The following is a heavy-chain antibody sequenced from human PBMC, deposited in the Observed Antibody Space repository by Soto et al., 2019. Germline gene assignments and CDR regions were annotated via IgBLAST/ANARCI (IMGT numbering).Heavy chain of an antibody. CDR3: ARELEGIAPY. Sequence: GGSLRLSCAASGFNFSSYGMNWVRQAPGKGLEYVSAISSNGGSTYYANSVKGRFTISRDNSKNTLYLQMGSLRAEDMAVYYCARELEGIAPYWGQGTLVTVSS. D-gene: IGHD6-13*01. J-gene: IGHJ4*02. CDR2: ISSNGGST. CDR1: GFNFSSYG. V-gene: IGHV3-64*01.